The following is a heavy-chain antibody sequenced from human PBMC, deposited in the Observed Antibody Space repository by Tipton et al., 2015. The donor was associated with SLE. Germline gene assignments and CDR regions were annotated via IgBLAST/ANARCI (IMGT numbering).Heavy chain of an antibody. J-gene: IGHJ4*02. Sequence: TLSLTCAVYGGSFSGHYWSWIRQPPGKGLEWIGEINQSGSTNYNPSLKSRLIMSVDASKNQFSLKLSSVTAADAAIYYCAGAVGTAAGLREYWGQGTLVTVSS. V-gene: IGHV4-34*01. CDR2: INQSGST. CDR1: GGSFSGHY. D-gene: IGHD6-13*01. CDR3: AGAVGTAAGLREY.